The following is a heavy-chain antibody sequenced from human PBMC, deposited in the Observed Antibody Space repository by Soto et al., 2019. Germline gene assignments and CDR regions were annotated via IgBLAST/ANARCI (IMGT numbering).Heavy chain of an antibody. CDR3: ARGVRDYDFWSGYPYYYYMDV. Sequence: QVQLQQWGAGLLKPSETLSLTCAVYGGSFSGYYWSWIRQPPGKGLEWIGEINHSGSTNYNPSLKSRVTISVDTSKNQFSLKVSSVTAADTAVYYCARGVRDYDFWSGYPYYYYMDVWGKGTTVTVSS. D-gene: IGHD3-3*01. J-gene: IGHJ6*03. CDR2: INHSGST. CDR1: GGSFSGYY. V-gene: IGHV4-34*01.